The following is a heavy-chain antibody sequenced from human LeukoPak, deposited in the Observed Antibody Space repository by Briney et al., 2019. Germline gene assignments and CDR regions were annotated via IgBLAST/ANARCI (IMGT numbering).Heavy chain of an antibody. V-gene: IGHV1-46*01. CDR2: INPSGGST. CDR3: ARDRDLYCSGGSCYPGYFDY. Sequence: ASVKVSCKASGYTFTSYYMHWVRQAPGQGLEWMGIINPSGGSTSYAQKFQGRVTMTRDTSTSTVYMELSSLRSEDTAVYCCARDRDLYCSGGSCYPGYFDYWGQGTLVTVSS. D-gene: IGHD2-15*01. CDR1: GYTFTSYY. J-gene: IGHJ4*02.